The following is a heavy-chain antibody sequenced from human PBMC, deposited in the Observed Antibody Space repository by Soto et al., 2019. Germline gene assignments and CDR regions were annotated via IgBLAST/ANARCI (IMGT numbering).Heavy chain of an antibody. CDR2: ISTYNGDT. V-gene: IGHV1-18*01. D-gene: IGHD1-26*01. CDR1: AYTFTKSG. Sequence: GSVTVSYKSCAYTFTKSGNRWVRQAPGQGLEWMGWISTYNGDTNYAQTFQGRVTMTTDTSTSTVHMEVRSLRAEDTAMYYCARDLGSRNGMDVWGQGTTVIVSS. CDR3: ARDLGSRNGMDV. J-gene: IGHJ6*02.